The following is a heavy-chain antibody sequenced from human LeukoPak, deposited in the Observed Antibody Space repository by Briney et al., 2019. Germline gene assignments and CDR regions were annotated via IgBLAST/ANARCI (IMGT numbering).Heavy chain of an antibody. CDR1: GGTFSSYA. V-gene: IGHV1-3*01. CDR2: INAGNGNT. Sequence: ASVKVSCKASGGTFSSYAMHWVRQAPGQRLEWMGWINAGNGNTKYSQKFQGRVTITRDTSASTAYMELSSLRSEDTAVYYCATALDFWSGYYTFDYWGQGTLVTVSS. J-gene: IGHJ4*02. D-gene: IGHD3-3*01. CDR3: ATALDFWSGYYTFDY.